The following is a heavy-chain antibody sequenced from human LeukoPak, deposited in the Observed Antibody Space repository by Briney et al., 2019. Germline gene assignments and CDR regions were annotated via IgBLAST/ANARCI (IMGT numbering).Heavy chain of an antibody. J-gene: IGHJ4*02. V-gene: IGHV1-2*02. CDR1: GYTFTGYY. Sequence: GASVKVSCKASGYTFTGYYMHWVRQAPGQGLEWMGWINPNSGGTNYAQKFQGRVTMTRDTSISTAYMELSRLRSDDTAVYYCARPLEWSGSYHPSYAYWGQGTLVTVSS. CDR3: ARPLEWSGSYHPSYAY. D-gene: IGHD1-26*01. CDR2: INPNSGGT.